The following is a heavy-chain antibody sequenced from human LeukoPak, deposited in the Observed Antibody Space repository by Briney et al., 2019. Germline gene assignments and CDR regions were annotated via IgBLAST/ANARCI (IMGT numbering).Heavy chain of an antibody. D-gene: IGHD1-26*01. V-gene: IGHV1-2*02. CDR3: AREATAYNWFDP. J-gene: IGHJ5*02. Sequence: ASVKASCKASGYTFTGYYMHWVRQAPGQGLEWMGWINPNSGGTNYAQKFQGRVTMTRDTSISTAYMELSRLRSDDTAVYYCAREATAYNWFDPWGQGTLVTVSS. CDR1: GYTFTGYY. CDR2: INPNSGGT.